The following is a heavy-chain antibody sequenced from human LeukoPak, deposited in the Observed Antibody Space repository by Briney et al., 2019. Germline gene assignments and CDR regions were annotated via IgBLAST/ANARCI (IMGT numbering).Heavy chain of an antibody. CDR1: GFTFSSYW. D-gene: IGHD3-16*01. CDR3: ARGGGLDV. J-gene: IGHJ6*02. CDR2: ISHNGNVN. Sequence: PGGSLRLSCAASGFTFSSYWMNWARQAPGKGLEWVASISHNGNVNYYVDSVKGRFTISRDNAKNSLYLQMGNLRAEDTAVYFCARGGGLDVWGQGATVTVSS. V-gene: IGHV3-7*03.